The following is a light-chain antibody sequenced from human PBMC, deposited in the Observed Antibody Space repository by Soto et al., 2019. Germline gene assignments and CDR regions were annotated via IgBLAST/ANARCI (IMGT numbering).Light chain of an antibody. V-gene: IGKV1-27*01. CDR1: QGIDYF. J-gene: IGKJ1*01. CDR2: RAS. CDR3: QRYNSPPWT. Sequence: DIQMTQSPSSLSASVGDRVTITCRASQGIDYFLAWYQQKPGKVPKLLIYRASTLQSGVPSRFSGSGSGTDFSLTISGLQPEDVATYFCQRYNSPPWTFDQGTKVEI.